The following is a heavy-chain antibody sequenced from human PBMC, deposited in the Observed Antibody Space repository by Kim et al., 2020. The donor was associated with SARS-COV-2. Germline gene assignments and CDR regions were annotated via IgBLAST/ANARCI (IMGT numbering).Heavy chain of an antibody. D-gene: IGHD4-17*01. CDR2: IWYDGSNK. CDR1: GFTFSSYG. Sequence: GGSLRLSCAASGFTFSSYGMHWVRQAPGKGLEWVAVIWYDGSNKYYADSVKGRFTISRDNSKNTLYLQMNSLRAEDTAVYYCARDQGYGGNSIYYYYGMDVWGQGTTVTDSS. J-gene: IGHJ6*02. V-gene: IGHV3-33*01. CDR3: ARDQGYGGNSIYYYYGMDV.